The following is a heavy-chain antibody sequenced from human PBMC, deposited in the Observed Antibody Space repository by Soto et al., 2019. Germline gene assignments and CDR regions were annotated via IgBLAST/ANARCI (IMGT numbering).Heavy chain of an antibody. J-gene: IGHJ4*02. CDR3: AAESYGTKGRSD. Sequence: QMQLVQSGPEVKKPGTSVKVSCKASGFTFSHSAMQWVRQARGQSLEGIGWIVVGSGNTNYAQKFQDRVTISWDMSTNTAYMELSSLRAEDTAVYYCAAESYGTKGRSDWGQGTLVTVSS. CDR2: IVVGSGNT. CDR1: GFTFSHSA. D-gene: IGHD1-1*01. V-gene: IGHV1-58*02.